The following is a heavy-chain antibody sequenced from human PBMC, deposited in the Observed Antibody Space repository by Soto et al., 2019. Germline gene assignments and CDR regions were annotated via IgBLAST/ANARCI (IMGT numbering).Heavy chain of an antibody. CDR1: GYSISSGCF. CDR2: MYHDGNT. D-gene: IGHD3-10*01. CDR3: VRQGHGSGPNWFDS. Sequence: SETLSLTCAVSGYSISSGCFWGWIRQPPGKGLEWIANMYHDGNTHYNPSLKSRVTMSVDTSKNQFSLKLNSVTAADTALYYCVRQGHGSGPNWFDSWGQGTLVTVSS. J-gene: IGHJ5*01. V-gene: IGHV4-38-2*01.